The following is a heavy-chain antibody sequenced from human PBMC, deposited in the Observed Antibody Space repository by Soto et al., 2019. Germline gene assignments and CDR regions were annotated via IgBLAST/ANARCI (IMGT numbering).Heavy chain of an antibody. Sequence: EVQLLDSGGGWGQPGGSLRLSCVASGFVFSDYAMSWVRQAPGKGLEWVSAISAGGSDTYYADSVKGRFTVSRVNSESTLYLQLNTLRAEDTAIYYCASVPIWCGSSSCYTEGFDSWGQGTLVTVSS. D-gene: IGHD2-2*01. CDR1: GFVFSDYA. CDR3: ASVPIWCGSSSCYTEGFDS. V-gene: IGHV3-23*01. CDR2: ISAGGSDT. J-gene: IGHJ4*02.